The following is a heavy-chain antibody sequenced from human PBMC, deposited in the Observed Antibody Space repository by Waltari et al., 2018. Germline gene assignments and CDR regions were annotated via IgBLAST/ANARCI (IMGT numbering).Heavy chain of an antibody. CDR3: AKGSAQFDD. J-gene: IGHJ4*02. CDR1: GFTFSSYA. Sequence: EVHLLESGGGLVQPGGSLRLSCAASGFTFSSYAMSWVRQAPGKGLEWVSSISGSGGTPYYADSVKGQFTISRDNSKNTLFLQMNSLRAEDTAVYYCAKGSAQFDDWGQGTLVTVSS. V-gene: IGHV3-23*01. CDR2: ISGSGGTP.